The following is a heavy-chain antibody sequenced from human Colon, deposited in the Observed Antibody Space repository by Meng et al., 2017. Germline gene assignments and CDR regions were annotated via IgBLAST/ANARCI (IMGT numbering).Heavy chain of an antibody. V-gene: IGHV3-66*01. CDR3: TNRPLSAVS. J-gene: IGHJ5*02. D-gene: IGHD1-26*01. Sequence: EVQLVEAGGGLVQPEGSLRLSCAASGFTVSSNYMSWVRQAPGKGLEWVSVIYSGGSTYYADSVRGRFTISRDNSKNTLYLQMNSLRADDTAIYYCTNRPLSAVSWGQGTLVTVSS. CDR2: IYSGGST. CDR1: GFTVSSNY.